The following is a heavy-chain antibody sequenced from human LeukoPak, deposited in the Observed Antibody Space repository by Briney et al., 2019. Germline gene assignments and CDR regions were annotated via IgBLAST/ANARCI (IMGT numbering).Heavy chain of an antibody. CDR3: ATLGDYYMDV. CDR1: GFTFNNYE. Sequence: GGSLRLSCAASGFTFNNYEMYWVRQAPGKGLEWVSYISSGGGSIYYADSVKGRFTISRDNAKDSLYVQMNSLRAEDTAVYYCATLGDYYMDVWGKGTTVTVSS. CDR2: ISSGGGSI. J-gene: IGHJ6*03. V-gene: IGHV3-48*03.